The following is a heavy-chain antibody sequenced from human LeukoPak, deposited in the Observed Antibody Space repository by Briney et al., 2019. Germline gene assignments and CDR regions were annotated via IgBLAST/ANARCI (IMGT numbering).Heavy chain of an antibody. Sequence: SETLSLTRMVSGGSLSSGSYYWSWTRQPAGKGLEWIGRIFTSGSNNYNTSLKSRFPISEDTSKNQFSLKLSSVTAADTAVYYCATSRLTLWSGDYLDVWGQGTTVTVSS. CDR2: IFTSGSN. CDR3: ATSRLTLWSGDYLDV. J-gene: IGHJ6*02. V-gene: IGHV4-61*02. D-gene: IGHD3-3*01. CDR1: GGSLSSGSYY.